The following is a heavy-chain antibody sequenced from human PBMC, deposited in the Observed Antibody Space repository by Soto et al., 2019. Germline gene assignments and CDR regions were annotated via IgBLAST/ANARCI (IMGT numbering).Heavy chain of an antibody. Sequence: QVHLVESGGGLVKPGGSLRLSCAASGFAFSAYYMSWIRQAPGKGREWLSYISESGTTIYYADSVKGRFTISRDNAKKSLYLQMNSLRAEDTAVYYCTRSDYDTSGYTDYWGQGTLVTVSS. CDR3: TRSDYDTSGYTDY. D-gene: IGHD3-22*01. CDR1: GFAFSAYY. CDR2: ISESGTTI. V-gene: IGHV3-11*01. J-gene: IGHJ4*02.